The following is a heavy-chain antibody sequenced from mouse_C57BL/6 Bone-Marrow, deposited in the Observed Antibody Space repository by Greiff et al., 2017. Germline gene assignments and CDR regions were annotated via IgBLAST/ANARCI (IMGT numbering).Heavy chain of an antibody. CDR1: GYTFTSYG. CDR2: IYPRSGNT. D-gene: IGHD1-1*01. CDR3: ARGGITTVVAPFAY. V-gene: IGHV1-81*01. J-gene: IGHJ3*01. Sequence: VQLQQSGAELARPGASVKLSCKASGYTFTSYGISWVKQRTGQGLEWIGEIYPRSGNTYYNEKFKGKATLTADKSSSTAYMELRSLTSEDSAVYFCARGGITTVVAPFAYWGQGTLVTVSA.